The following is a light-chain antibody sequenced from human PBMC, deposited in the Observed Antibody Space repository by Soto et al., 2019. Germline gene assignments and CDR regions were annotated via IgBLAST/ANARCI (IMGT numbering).Light chain of an antibody. CDR2: KAS. J-gene: IGKJ1*01. CDR3: QQYKSHRRT. Sequence: DIQMTPSPSTLSASVGDRVTITCRASQSVSSWLAWYQQKPGKGPKLLINKASSLESGVPSRFSGSGSGTEFTLTISSLQPDDFATYYCQQYKSHRRTFGQGTKVEIK. CDR1: QSVSSW. V-gene: IGKV1-5*03.